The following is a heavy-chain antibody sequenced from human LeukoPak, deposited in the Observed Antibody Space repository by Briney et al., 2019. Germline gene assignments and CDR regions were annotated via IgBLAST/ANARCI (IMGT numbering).Heavy chain of an antibody. CDR1: GYTFTSYY. CDR3: ARGGHVTIFGVVTPFDP. J-gene: IGHJ5*02. V-gene: IGHV1-46*01. CDR2: INPSGGGT. D-gene: IGHD3-3*01. Sequence: ASVKVSCKASGYTFTSYYMHWVRQAPGQGLEWMGIINPSGGGTSYAQKFQGRVTMTRDTSTSTVYMELSSLRSEDTAVYYCARGGHVTIFGVVTPFDPWGQGTLVTVSS.